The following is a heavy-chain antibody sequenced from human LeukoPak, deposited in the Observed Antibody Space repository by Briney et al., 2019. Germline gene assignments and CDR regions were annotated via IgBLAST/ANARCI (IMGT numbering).Heavy chain of an antibody. CDR3: ARARSTYSGSYGRSDYYYYIDV. CDR2: INWNGGST. V-gene: IGHV3-20*04. J-gene: IGHJ6*03. CDR1: GFIFDDYG. Sequence: PGGSLRLSCAASGFIFDDYGMSWVRQAPGKGLEWVSGINWNGGSTGYADPVKGRFTISRDNAQSSLYLQMNSLRAEDTALYYCARARSTYSGSYGRSDYYYYIDVWGKGTTVTVSS. D-gene: IGHD1-26*01.